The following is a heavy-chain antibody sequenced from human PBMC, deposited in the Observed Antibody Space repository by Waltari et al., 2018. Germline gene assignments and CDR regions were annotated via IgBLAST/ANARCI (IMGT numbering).Heavy chain of an antibody. J-gene: IGHJ4*02. V-gene: IGHV4-61*02. CDR3: ARWDYYHSSGYYAY. CDR1: GASISSGSYY. CDR2: LYTSGGT. Sequence: QVQLQESGPGLVKPSQTLSLTSTVSGASISSGSYYWSWIRQPAGKGLEWIGRLYTSGGTKYNPSLESRVTISVDTSKNQFSLKLTSVTAADTAVYYCARWDYYHSSGYYAYWGQGTLVTVSS. D-gene: IGHD3-22*01.